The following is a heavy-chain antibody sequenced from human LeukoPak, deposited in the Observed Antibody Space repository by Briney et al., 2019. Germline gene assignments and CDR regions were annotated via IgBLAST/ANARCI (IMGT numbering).Heavy chain of an antibody. CDR2: IYHSGST. CDR1: GYSISSGYY. V-gene: IGHV4-38-2*02. CDR3: ARNFGVVVPAAADY. D-gene: IGHD2-2*01. J-gene: IGHJ4*02. Sequence: PSETLSLTCTVSGYSISSGYYWGWIRPPPGKGLEWIGSIYHSGSTYYNPSLKSRVTISVDTSKNQFSLKLSSVTAADTAVYYCARNFGVVVPAAADYWGQGTLVTISS.